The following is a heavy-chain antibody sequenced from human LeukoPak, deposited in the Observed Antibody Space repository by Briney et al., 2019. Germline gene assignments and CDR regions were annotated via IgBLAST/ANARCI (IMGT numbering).Heavy chain of an antibody. V-gene: IGHV4-34*01. J-gene: IGHJ6*03. D-gene: IGHD5-18*01. CDR2: INHSGST. CDR1: GGSFSGYY. CDR3: ARGRSYGLGSTYYYYYYYMDV. Sequence: SETLSLTCAVYGGSFSGYYWSWIRQPPGKGLEWIGEINHSGSTNYNPSLKSRVTISVDTSKYQFSLKLSSVTAADTAVYYCARGRSYGLGSTYYYYYYYMDVWGKGTTVTVSS.